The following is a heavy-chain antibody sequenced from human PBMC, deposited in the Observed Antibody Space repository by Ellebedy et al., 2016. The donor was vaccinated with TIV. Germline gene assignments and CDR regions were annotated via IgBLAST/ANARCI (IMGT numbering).Heavy chain of an antibody. V-gene: IGHV3-30*18. J-gene: IGHJ6*02. CDR1: GFTFSTYC. Sequence: GESLKISCAASGFTFSTYCMHWVRQAPGKGLEWVTVISDDGSNKYYADSVKGRFTISRDNSKNTLSLQMNSLRAEDTAVYYWAKATTVTKRGNEDYYQMDVWGQGTTVTVSS. D-gene: IGHD4-17*01. CDR3: AKATTVTKRGNEDYYQMDV. CDR2: ISDDGSNK.